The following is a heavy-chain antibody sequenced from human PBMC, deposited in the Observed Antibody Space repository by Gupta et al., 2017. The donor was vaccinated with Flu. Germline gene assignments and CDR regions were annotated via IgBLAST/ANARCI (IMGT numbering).Heavy chain of an antibody. J-gene: IGHJ4*02. CDR2: ISGSGGST. V-gene: IGHV3-23*01. CDR3: AKDQWELRPLRESLDY. CDR1: GFPFSSYA. D-gene: IGHD1-26*01. Sequence: EVQLLESGGGLVQPGGSLRLSCAASGFPFSSYAMSWFRQAPGKGLEWVSAISGSGGSTYYADSVKGRFTISRDNSKNTLYLQMNSLRAEDTAVYYCAKDQWELRPLRESLDYWGQVTLVTVSS.